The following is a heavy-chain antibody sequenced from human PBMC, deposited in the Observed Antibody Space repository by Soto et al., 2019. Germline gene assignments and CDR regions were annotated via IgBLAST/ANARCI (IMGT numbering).Heavy chain of an antibody. CDR1: GYTFTGYY. V-gene: IGHV1-46*01. J-gene: IGHJ5*02. CDR2: INPSGGRT. Sequence: ASVKVSCKASGYTFTGYYVHWVRQAPGQGLEWLGIINPSGGRTSYAQTLQGRITVTRDTSTSTVYMQLSSLRSEDTAVYYCARENGDYDILTGLISTNWFDPWGQG. D-gene: IGHD3-9*01. CDR3: ARENGDYDILTGLISTNWFDP.